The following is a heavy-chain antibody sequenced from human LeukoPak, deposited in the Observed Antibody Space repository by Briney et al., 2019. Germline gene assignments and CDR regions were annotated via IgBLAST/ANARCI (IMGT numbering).Heavy chain of an antibody. Sequence: PGRSLRLSCAASGFTFSSYGMHWVRQAPGKGLEWVAVISYDGSNKYYADSAKGRFTISRDNSKNTLYLQMNSLRAEDTAVYYCAKALSDSSGWNWFDPWGQGTLVTVPS. CDR1: GFTFSSYG. D-gene: IGHD6-19*01. CDR2: ISYDGSNK. CDR3: AKALSDSSGWNWFDP. V-gene: IGHV3-30*18. J-gene: IGHJ5*02.